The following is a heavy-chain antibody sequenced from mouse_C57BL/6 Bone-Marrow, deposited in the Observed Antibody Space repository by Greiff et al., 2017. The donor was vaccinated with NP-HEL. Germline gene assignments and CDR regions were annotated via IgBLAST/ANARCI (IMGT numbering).Heavy chain of an antibody. V-gene: IGHV2-9-1*01. J-gene: IGHJ4*01. Sequence: VKLMESGPGLVAPSPSLSITCTVSGFSLTSYAISWVRQPPGKGLEWLGVIWTGGGTNYNSALKSRLSISKDNNKSKFVLKMNSMQTDDTARDYCARGGYCSIDYWGQGTSVTVSS. CDR2: IWTGGGT. CDR1: GFSLTSYA. CDR3: ARGGYCSIDY. D-gene: IGHD2-3*01.